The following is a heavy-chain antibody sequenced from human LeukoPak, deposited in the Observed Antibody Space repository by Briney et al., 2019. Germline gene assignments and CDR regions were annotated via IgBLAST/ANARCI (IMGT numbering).Heavy chain of an antibody. CDR2: IQYSGTT. J-gene: IGHJ4*02. D-gene: IGHD6-13*01. V-gene: IGHV4-59*01. CDR3: ARDRAAGTLDF. Sequence: PSETLSLTCTASSGSIIGYYWAWIRQPPGKGLEWIGYIQYSGTTEYNPSLASRATISVDTAKDQFSLNLRSVTAADTAVYYCARDRAAGTLDFWGQGTLVTVSS. CDR1: SGSIIGYY.